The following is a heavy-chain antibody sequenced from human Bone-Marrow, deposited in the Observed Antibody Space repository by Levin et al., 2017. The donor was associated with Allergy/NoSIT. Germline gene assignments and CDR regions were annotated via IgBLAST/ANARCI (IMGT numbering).Heavy chain of an antibody. CDR1: GFIFSNYA. D-gene: IGHD3-22*01. CDR3: AGYDTSAYHSPFDY. V-gene: IGHV3-23*01. CDR2: ISGSGGNT. J-gene: IGHJ4*02. Sequence: GESLKISCAASGFIFSNYAMNWVRQAPGKGLEWVSQISGSGGNTHYADSVKGRFTFSRDNSKNTLYLQMNSLRDEDTDVYYCAGYDTSAYHSPFDYWGQGTLVTVSS.